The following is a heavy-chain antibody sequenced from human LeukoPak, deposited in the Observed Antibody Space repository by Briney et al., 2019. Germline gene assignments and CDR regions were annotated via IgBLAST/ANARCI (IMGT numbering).Heavy chain of an antibody. V-gene: IGHV4-59*11. CDR1: GGSITSHY. D-gene: IGHD6-13*01. J-gene: IGHJ4*02. CDR3: ARETTGAGTARPFDY. Sequence: SETLSLTCTVSGGSITSHYWSWIRQSPGKGLEWIGFTYYTGSTNSNPSLKSRVTMSADPSKNQFSLKLSSVTAADTAVYFCARETTGAGTARPFDYWGQGTLVTVSS. CDR2: TYYTGST.